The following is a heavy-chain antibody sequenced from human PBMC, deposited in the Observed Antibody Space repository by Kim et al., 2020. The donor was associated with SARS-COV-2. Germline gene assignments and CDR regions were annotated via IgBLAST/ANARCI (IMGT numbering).Heavy chain of an antibody. D-gene: IGHD6-13*01. CDR1: GFTFSSYA. J-gene: IGHJ6*04. CDR3: ARGGSSSWSVDYYYGMDV. Sequence: GGSLRLSCAASGFTFSSYAMHWVRQAPGKGLEWVAVISYDGSNKYYADSVKGRFTISRDNSKNTLYLQMNSLRAEDTAVYYCARGGSSSWSVDYYYGMDVWGKGTTVTVSS. CDR2: ISYDGSNK. V-gene: IGHV3-30*04.